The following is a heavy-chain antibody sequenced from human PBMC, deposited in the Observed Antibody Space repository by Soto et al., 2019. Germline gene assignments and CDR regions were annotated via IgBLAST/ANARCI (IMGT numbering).Heavy chain of an antibody. Sequence: ASVKVSCKPSGYTSSGYTSFNYGITWVRQAPGQGLEWMGWISGYNGNTNYAQNFQGRVTITTDTSTSTVYMELRSLKSDDTAVYYCARVRLVKDDHYGDALAYWGQRTPVTGSS. CDR3: ARVRLVKDDHYGDALAY. CDR1: GYTSSGYTSFNYG. V-gene: IGHV1-18*01. J-gene: IGHJ4*01. CDR2: ISGYNGNT. D-gene: IGHD4-17*01.